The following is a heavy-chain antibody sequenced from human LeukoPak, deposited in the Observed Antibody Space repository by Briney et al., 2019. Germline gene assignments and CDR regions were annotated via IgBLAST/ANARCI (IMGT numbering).Heavy chain of an antibody. J-gene: IGHJ3*02. CDR1: GFTFSSYS. Sequence: KPGGSLRLSCAASGFTFSSYSMNWVRQAPGKGLEWVSSISSSSSYIYYADSVKGRFTISRDNAKNSLYLQMNSLRAEDTAVYYCARDRGYSYGPKAFDIWGQGTMVTVSS. V-gene: IGHV3-21*01. CDR3: ARDRGYSYGPKAFDI. CDR2: ISSSSSYI. D-gene: IGHD5-18*01.